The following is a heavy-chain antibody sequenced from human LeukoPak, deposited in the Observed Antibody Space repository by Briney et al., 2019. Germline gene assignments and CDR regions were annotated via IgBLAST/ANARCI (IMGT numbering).Heavy chain of an antibody. V-gene: IGHV3-23*01. CDR1: GFAFSDYA. J-gene: IGHJ4*02. CDR3: AKQDWSNWNYPIDY. CDR2: ISGSGSRI. Sequence: PGGSLRLSCAASGFAFSDYAMSWVRQAPGKGLEWVSDISGSGSRIYYADSVKGRFTVSRDDSKNTLYLQMNGLRAEDTAVYYCAKQDWSNWNYPIDYWGQGTLVTVSS. D-gene: IGHD1-7*01.